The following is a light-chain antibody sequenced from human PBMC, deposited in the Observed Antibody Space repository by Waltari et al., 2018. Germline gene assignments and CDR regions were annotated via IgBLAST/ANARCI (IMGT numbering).Light chain of an antibody. Sequence: QPVLTLPPSASGTPGPVVSFSFSGSSSNVGNNYVYWYQQLPGTAPKLLIYKNDQRPSGVPDRFFGSKSGTSASLVISGLRSEDEGHYTCATWDDSLNSWVFGGGTKLTIL. CDR1: SSNVGNNY. J-gene: IGLJ3*02. V-gene: IGLV1-47*01. CDR2: KND. CDR3: ATWDDSLNSWV.